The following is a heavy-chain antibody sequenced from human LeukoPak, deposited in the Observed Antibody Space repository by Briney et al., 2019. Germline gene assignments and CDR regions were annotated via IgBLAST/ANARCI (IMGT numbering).Heavy chain of an antibody. CDR3: ARVEYYYDSSGEKFDY. Sequence: GGSLRLSCAASGFTVSGNYMSWVRQAPGKGLEWVSVIYSGGSTYYADSVKGRFTISRDNSKNSQYLQMNSLRAEDTAVYYCARVEYYYDSSGEKFDYWGQGTLVTVSS. V-gene: IGHV3-53*01. CDR1: GFTVSGNY. J-gene: IGHJ4*02. D-gene: IGHD3-22*01. CDR2: IYSGGST.